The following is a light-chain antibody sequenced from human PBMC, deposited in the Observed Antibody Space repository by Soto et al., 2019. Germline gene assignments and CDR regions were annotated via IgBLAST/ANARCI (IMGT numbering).Light chain of an antibody. CDR2: EGS. V-gene: IGLV2-23*01. Sequence: QSVLTQPASVSGSPGQSITISCTGTSSDVGSYNLVSWYQQHPGKAPKLMIYEGSKRPSGVSNRFSGSKSGNTASLTISGLQAEDEADYYCCSYAGSREVFGTGTMLTVL. J-gene: IGLJ1*01. CDR3: CSYAGSREV. CDR1: SSDVGSYNL.